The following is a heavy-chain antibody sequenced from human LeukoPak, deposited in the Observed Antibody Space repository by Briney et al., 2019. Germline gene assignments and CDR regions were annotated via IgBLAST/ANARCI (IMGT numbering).Heavy chain of an antibody. CDR3: TRDLDGSGSYHWFDP. CDR1: GFDFSSNW. D-gene: IGHD3-10*01. J-gene: IGHJ5*02. V-gene: IGHV3-74*01. CDR2: IKGDGIST. Sequence: GGSLRLSCAASGFDFSSNWMHWVRHAPGQGLVWVSRIKGDGISTNYADSVKGRFTVSRDNAKNTLYLQVNNLRAEDTAVYYCTRDLDGSGSYHWFDPWGQGTLVTVSS.